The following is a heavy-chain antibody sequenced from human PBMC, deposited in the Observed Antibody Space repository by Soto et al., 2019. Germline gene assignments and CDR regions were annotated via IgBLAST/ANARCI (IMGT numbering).Heavy chain of an antibody. J-gene: IGHJ5*02. V-gene: IGHV3-11*01. Sequence: GGSLRLSCAASGFTFSDYYMSWIRQAPGKGLEWVSYISSSGSTIYYADSVKGRFTISRDNAKNSLYLQMNSLRAEDTAVYYCASPFWGGYSSSVDLGWFDPWGQGTLVTVSS. CDR3: ASPFWGGYSSSVDLGWFDP. CDR2: ISSSGSTI. CDR1: GFTFSDYY. D-gene: IGHD6-6*01.